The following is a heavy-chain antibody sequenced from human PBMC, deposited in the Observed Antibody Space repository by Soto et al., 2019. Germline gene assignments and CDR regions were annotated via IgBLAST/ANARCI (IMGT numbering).Heavy chain of an antibody. CDR2: IYYSGST. D-gene: IGHD3-16*01. Sequence: QVQLQESGPGLVKPSETLSLTCTVSGGSVSSGSYYWSWIRQPPGKGLEWIGYIYYSGSTNYNPSLKSRVTISVDTSKKQFSLKLSCVTAADTAVYYCARVRWGRLYYGMDVWGQGTTVTVSS. V-gene: IGHV4-61*01. CDR3: ARVRWGRLYYGMDV. J-gene: IGHJ6*02. CDR1: GGSVSSGSYY.